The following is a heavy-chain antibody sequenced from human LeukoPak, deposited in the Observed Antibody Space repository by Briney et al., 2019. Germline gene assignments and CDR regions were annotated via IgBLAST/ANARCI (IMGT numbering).Heavy chain of an antibody. D-gene: IGHD6-13*01. CDR1: GFTFSSYW. CDR2: INTDGSST. V-gene: IGHV3-74*01. J-gene: IGHJ3*02. CDR3: ARRSYFGYSSSHDAFDI. Sequence: GGSLRLSCAASGFTFSSYWMHWVRQAPGKGPVWVSRINTDGSSTSYADSVKGRFTISRDNAKNTLYLQMNSLRAEDTAVYYCARRSYFGYSSSHDAFDIWGQGTMVTVPS.